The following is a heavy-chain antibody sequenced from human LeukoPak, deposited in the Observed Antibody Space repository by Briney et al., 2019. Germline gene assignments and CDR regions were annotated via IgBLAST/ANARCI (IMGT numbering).Heavy chain of an antibody. D-gene: IGHD2-21*02. J-gene: IGHJ4*02. Sequence: GGSLRVSWAASGFSVSNTYMSWVRQAPGKGLEWVSIYSGGNTYYADSVKGRFTISRDNSKNTLYLQMNRLRPEDTAVYYCARGTVTAPDYWGQGTLVTVSS. CDR1: GFSVSNTY. CDR2: IYSGGNT. V-gene: IGHV3-53*01. CDR3: ARGTVTAPDY.